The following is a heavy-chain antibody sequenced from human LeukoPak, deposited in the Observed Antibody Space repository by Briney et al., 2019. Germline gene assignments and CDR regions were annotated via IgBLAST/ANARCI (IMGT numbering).Heavy chain of an antibody. CDR1: GYSIRSYY. V-gene: IGHV4-59*01. Sequence: SETLSLTCSVPGYSIRSYYWSSIPQPPGRGLEWIGYIYFRERPNHNPPLKSRVTISEDTSKNHFSLKLSSVTAADTAVYYCARAGYSSSWDYYYYYGMDVWGQGTTVTVSS. CDR2: IYFRERP. D-gene: IGHD6-13*01. CDR3: ARAGYSSSWDYYYYYGMDV. J-gene: IGHJ6*02.